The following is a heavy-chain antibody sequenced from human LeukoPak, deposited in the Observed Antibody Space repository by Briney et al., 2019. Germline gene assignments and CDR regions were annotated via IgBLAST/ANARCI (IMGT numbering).Heavy chain of an antibody. D-gene: IGHD6-13*01. Sequence: SETLSLTCTVSGGSISSYYWSWIRQPPGKGLEWIGYIYYSGSTNYNPSLKGRVTISVDTSKNQFSLKLSSVTAADTAVYYCARVGAAAGSGTYFDYWGQGTLVTVSS. V-gene: IGHV4-59*01. CDR1: GGSISSYY. CDR3: ARVGAAAGSGTYFDY. CDR2: IYYSGST. J-gene: IGHJ4*02.